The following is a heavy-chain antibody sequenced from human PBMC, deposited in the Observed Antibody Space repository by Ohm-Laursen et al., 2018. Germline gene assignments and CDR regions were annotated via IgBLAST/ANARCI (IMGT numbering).Heavy chain of an antibody. Sequence: GTLSLTCTVSGGSISSYYWSWIRQPAGKGLEWIGRIYTSGSTNYNPSLKSRVTMSVDTSKNQFSLKLSSVTASDTAVYYCARQVPAATRGRFDNWGQGTLVTVSS. V-gene: IGHV4-4*07. J-gene: IGHJ5*02. D-gene: IGHD2-2*01. CDR3: ARQVPAATRGRFDN. CDR1: GGSISSYY. CDR2: IYTSGST.